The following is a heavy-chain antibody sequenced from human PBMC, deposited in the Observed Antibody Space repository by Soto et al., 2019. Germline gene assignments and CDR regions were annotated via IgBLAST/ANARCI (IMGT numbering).Heavy chain of an antibody. Sequence: QVQLVQSGAEVKKPGASVKVSCKASGYTFTSYYMHWVRQAPGQGLEWMGIINPSGGSTSYAQKFQGRVTMTRDTSTSTVYMELSSLRSEDTAVYYCVSWRTVTKAIDYWGQGTLVTVSS. CDR1: GYTFTSYY. CDR2: INPSGGST. V-gene: IGHV1-46*01. J-gene: IGHJ4*02. D-gene: IGHD4-17*01. CDR3: VSWRTVTKAIDY.